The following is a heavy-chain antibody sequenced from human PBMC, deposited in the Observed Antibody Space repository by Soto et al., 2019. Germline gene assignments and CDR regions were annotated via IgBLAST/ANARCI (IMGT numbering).Heavy chain of an antibody. CDR3: ARVSRADMDHYYYYGMDV. CDR2: ISYDGSNK. J-gene: IGHJ6*02. D-gene: IGHD3-10*01. CDR1: GFTFSSYA. Sequence: GGSLRLSCAASGFTFSSYAMHWVRQAPGKGLEWVAVISYDGSNKYYADSVKGRFTISRDNSKNTLYLQMNSLRAEDTAVYYCARVSRADMDHYYYYGMDVWGQGTTVTVSS. V-gene: IGHV3-30-3*01.